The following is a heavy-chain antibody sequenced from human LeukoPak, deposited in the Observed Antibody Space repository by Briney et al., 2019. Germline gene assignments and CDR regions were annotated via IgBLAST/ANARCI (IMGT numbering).Heavy chain of an antibody. V-gene: IGHV5-51*01. J-gene: IGHJ4*02. CDR2: IYPGDSDA. CDR1: GYSFTSYW. Sequence: GDPLKISGKGSGYSFTSYWCGWVRQMPGKGLEWTRIIYPGDSDARYSPSFQGQVTISAAKSISTAYLQWSSLKASDTAMYYCARLDCSSTSCYLFDYWGQGTLVTVSS. D-gene: IGHD2-2*01. CDR3: ARLDCSSTSCYLFDY.